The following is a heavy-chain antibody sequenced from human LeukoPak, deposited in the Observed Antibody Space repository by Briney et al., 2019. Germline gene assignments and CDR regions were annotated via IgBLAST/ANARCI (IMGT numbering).Heavy chain of an antibody. D-gene: IGHD3-10*01. CDR3: AKDAVAPGSGGDYFDY. V-gene: IGHV3-23*01. Sequence: GGSLRLSCAASGFTFSSYSMNWVRQAPGKGLEWVSVITGNGGRTYYTESVKGRFTISRDNSKNTLSLQMNSLRAEDTAVYYCAKDAVAPGSGGDYFDYWGHGTLVTVS. CDR1: GFTFSSYS. J-gene: IGHJ4*01. CDR2: ITGNGGRT.